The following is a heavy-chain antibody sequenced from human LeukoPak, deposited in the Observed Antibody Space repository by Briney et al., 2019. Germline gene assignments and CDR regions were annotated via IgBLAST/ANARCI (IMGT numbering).Heavy chain of an antibody. Sequence: GRFLRLSCSASGFSFSYYGFRWVRQAPGKGLEWVALISYDGTNKYYADSVKGRFTISRDNSKNTLFLQMNSLRAEDTAVYYCAKSPGIGTYGDRSTAVDYWGQGTLVTVSS. CDR2: ISYDGTNK. J-gene: IGHJ4*02. D-gene: IGHD4-17*01. CDR3: AKSPGIGTYGDRSTAVDY. CDR1: GFSFSYYG. V-gene: IGHV3-30*18.